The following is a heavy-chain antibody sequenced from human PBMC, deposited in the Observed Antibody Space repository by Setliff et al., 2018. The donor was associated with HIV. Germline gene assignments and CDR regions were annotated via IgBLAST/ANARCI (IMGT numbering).Heavy chain of an antibody. CDR2: MNPNSGNT. CDR1: GYTFTNYD. CDR3: ARVGESKYQLSMPLDY. V-gene: IGHV1-8*03. D-gene: IGHD2-2*01. Sequence: ASVKVSCKASGYTFTNYDINWVRQATGQGLEWMGWMNPNSGNTGYAQKFQGRVTITRNTSISTAYMELSSLRSEDTAVYYCARVGESKYQLSMPLDYWGQGTLVTVSS. J-gene: IGHJ4*02.